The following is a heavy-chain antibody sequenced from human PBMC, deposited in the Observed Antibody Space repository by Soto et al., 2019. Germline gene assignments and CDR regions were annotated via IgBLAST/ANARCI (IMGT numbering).Heavy chain of an antibody. CDR1: GGSISSGGYY. Sequence: QVQLQESGPGLVKPSQTLSLTCTVSGGSISSGGYYWSWIRQHPGKGLEWIGYIYYSGSTYYNPSLKSRVTISVDTSKNQFSLKLSSVTAADTAVYYCAILEYSSSSDDWFDPWGQGTLVTVSS. D-gene: IGHD6-6*01. CDR3: AILEYSSSSDDWFDP. J-gene: IGHJ5*02. CDR2: IYYSGST. V-gene: IGHV4-31*03.